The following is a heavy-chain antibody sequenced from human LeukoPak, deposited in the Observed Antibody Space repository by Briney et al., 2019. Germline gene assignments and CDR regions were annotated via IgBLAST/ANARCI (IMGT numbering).Heavy chain of an antibody. Sequence: ASVKVSCKASGGTFSSYAISWVRQAPGQGLEWMGRIIPILGIANYAQKFQERVTITRDMSTSTAYMELSSLRSEDTAVYYCAASVIAVAGMGGDYWGQGTLVTVSS. CDR1: GGTFSSYA. J-gene: IGHJ4*02. CDR3: AASVIAVAGMGGDY. V-gene: IGHV1-69*04. CDR2: IIPILGIA. D-gene: IGHD6-19*01.